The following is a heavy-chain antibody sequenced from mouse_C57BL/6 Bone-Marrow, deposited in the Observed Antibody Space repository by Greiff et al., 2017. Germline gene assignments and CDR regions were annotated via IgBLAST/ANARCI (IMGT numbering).Heavy chain of an antibody. J-gene: IGHJ4*01. CDR3: ARGAGLLLRSFY. D-gene: IGHD1-1*01. CDR2: IDPSDSYT. Sequence: QVQLQQPGAELVKPGASVKLSCKASGYTFTSYWMQWVKQRPGQGLEWIGEIDPSDSYTNYNQKFKGKATLTVDTSSSTAYMQLSSLTSEDSAVYYCARGAGLLLRSFYWGQGTSVTVSS. CDR1: GYTFTSYW. V-gene: IGHV1-50*01.